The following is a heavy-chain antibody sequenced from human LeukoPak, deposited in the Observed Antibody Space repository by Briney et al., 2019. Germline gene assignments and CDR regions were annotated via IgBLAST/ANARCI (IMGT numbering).Heavy chain of an antibody. CDR2: IWYDGSNK. V-gene: IGHV3-33*01. CDR1: GFTFSSYG. D-gene: IGHD3-10*01. CDR3: ASLYGSGSSLFDY. J-gene: IGHJ4*02. Sequence: GRSLRLSCAASGFTFSSYGMHWVRQAPGKGLEWVAVIWYDGSNKYYADSVKGRFTISRDNSKNTLYLQMNSLRAEDTAVYYCASLYGSGSSLFDYWGQGTLVTVS.